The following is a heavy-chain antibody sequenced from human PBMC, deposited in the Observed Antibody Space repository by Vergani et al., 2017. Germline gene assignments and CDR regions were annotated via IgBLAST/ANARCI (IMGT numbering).Heavy chain of an antibody. J-gene: IGHJ6*02. V-gene: IGHV3-30-3*01. CDR2: ISYDGSNK. D-gene: IGHD3-10*01. CDR3: ARGRSGSYYYYYYGMDV. CDR1: GFTFSSYA. Sequence: QVQLVESGGGVVQPGGSLRLSCAASGFTFSSYAMHWVRQAPGKGLEWVAVISYDGSNKYYADSVKGRFTISRDNSKNTLYLQMNSLRAEDTAVYYCARGRSGSYYYYYYGMDVWGQGTTVTVSS.